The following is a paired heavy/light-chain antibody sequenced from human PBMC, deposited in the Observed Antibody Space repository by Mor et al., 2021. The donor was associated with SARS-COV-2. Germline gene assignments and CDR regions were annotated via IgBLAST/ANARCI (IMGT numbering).Heavy chain of an antibody. V-gene: IGHV4-59*01. CDR2: IYYGGIT. D-gene: IGHD2-2*01. J-gene: IGHJ6*02. CDR3: VRDGPSEGTNYYYHGMDV. Sequence: QVQLHESGPGLVKPSETLSLTCTVSGVSISSYYWSWIRQSPGKGLEWIAFIYYGGITNYNPSLKSRVTISIDTSKNQFSLKLNSVTAADTAVYYCVRDGPSEGTNYYYHGMDVWGQGTTVTVSS. CDR1: GVSISSYY.
Light chain of an antibody. J-gene: IGKJ1*01. CDR2: KAS. CDR1: QSISNW. V-gene: IGKV1-5*03. Sequence: DIQMTQSPSTLSASVGDRVTITCRASQSISNWLAWYQQKPGKAPKVLIYKASSLESGVPARFSGSGSGTEFTLTISSLQPDDFATYYCQQYNSLRTFGQGTKVEIK. CDR3: QQYNSLRT.